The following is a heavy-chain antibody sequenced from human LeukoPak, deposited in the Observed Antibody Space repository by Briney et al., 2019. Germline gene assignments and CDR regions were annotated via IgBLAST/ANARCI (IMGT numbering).Heavy chain of an antibody. J-gene: IGHJ3*02. CDR2: IYHSGST. V-gene: IGHV4-39*07. Sequence: SETLSLTCTVSGGSISSSSYYWGWIRQPPGKGLEWIGYIYHSGSTYYNPSLKSRVTISVDRSKNQFSLKLSSVTAADTAVYYCARAEDNWNSPGAFDIWGQGTMVTVSS. CDR1: GGSISSSSYY. D-gene: IGHD1-1*01. CDR3: ARAEDNWNSPGAFDI.